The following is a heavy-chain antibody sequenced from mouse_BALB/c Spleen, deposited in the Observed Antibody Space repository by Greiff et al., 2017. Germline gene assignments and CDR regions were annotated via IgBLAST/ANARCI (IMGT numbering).Heavy chain of an antibody. V-gene: IGHV5-9*03. CDR3: ARYGPTRYFDV. J-gene: IGHJ1*01. CDR2: ISSGGGNT. CDR1: GFTFSSYT. Sequence: EVQLVESGGGLVKPGGSLKLSCAASGFTFSSYTMSWVRQTPEKRLEWVATISSGGGNTYYPDSVKGRFTISRDNAKNNLYLQMSSLRSEDTALYYCARYGPTRYFDVWGAGTTVTVSS.